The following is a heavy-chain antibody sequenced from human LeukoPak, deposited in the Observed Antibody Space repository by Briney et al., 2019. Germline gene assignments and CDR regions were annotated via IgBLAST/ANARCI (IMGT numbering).Heavy chain of an antibody. Sequence: GGSLRLSCAASGFTFSSYAMHWVRQAPGKGLEYVSAISSNGGSTYYADSVKGRFTISRDNSKNTLYLQMGSLRANDMAVYYCARSPAAAGAYYFDYWGQGTLVTVSS. CDR2: ISSNGGST. V-gene: IGHV3-64*02. D-gene: IGHD6-13*01. CDR1: GFTFSSYA. J-gene: IGHJ4*02. CDR3: ARSPAAAGAYYFDY.